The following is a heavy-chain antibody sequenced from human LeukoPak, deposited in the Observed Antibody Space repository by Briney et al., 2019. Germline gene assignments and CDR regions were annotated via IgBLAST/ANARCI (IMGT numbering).Heavy chain of an antibody. CDR3: ARDLGSGYEAFDY. CDR1: GFTFNSYG. CDR2: AYDDGSNK. D-gene: IGHD5-12*01. V-gene: IGHV3-33*01. J-gene: IGHJ4*02. Sequence: GRSLRLSCAASGFTFNSYGMHWVRQAPGKGLEWVAVAYDDGSNKYYADSVKGRFTISRDDSKNTLYLQMNSLRAEDTAVYYCARDLGSGYEAFDYWGQGTLVTVSS.